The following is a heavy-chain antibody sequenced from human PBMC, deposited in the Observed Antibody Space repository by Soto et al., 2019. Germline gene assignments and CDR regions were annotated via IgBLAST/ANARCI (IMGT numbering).Heavy chain of an antibody. CDR2: IYSGERA. CDR3: ATRDAAYYYGMNV. Sequence: GSLRLSCEATGFNVSGVFMTWVRQAPGKGLEWVSVIYSGERAYYSDSVKGRFTISRDSSKNTLLLQLNRLRVEDTAVYYCATRDAAYYYGMNVWGQGTTVTVSS. D-gene: IGHD1-26*01. V-gene: IGHV3-53*01. CDR1: GFNVSGVF. J-gene: IGHJ6*02.